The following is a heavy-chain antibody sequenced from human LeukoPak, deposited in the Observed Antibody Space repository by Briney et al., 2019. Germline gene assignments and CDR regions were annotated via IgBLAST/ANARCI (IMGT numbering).Heavy chain of an antibody. V-gene: IGHV3-23*01. Sequence: PGGSLRLSCAASGFTVSSNYMSWVRQAPGKGLEWVSAISGSGGSTYYADSVKGRFTISRDNSKNTLYLQMNSLRAEDTAVYYCAKDLRLGELSFDYWGQGTLVTVSS. CDR1: GFTVSSNY. CDR2: ISGSGGST. D-gene: IGHD3-16*02. CDR3: AKDLRLGELSFDY. J-gene: IGHJ4*02.